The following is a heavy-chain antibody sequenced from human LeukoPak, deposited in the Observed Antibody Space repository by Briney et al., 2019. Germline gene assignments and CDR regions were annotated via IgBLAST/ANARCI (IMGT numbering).Heavy chain of an antibody. D-gene: IGHD6-6*01. CDR1: GFTFSSHA. V-gene: IGHV3-64*02. CDR3: ARGGTYSSSSLNS. Sequence: GGSLRLSCAASGFTFSSHAMHWVRQAPGKGLEYVSSTNTDGNYIYYVESVRGRFTISRDNSKNTLHLQMVSLRPDDMGVYYCARGGTYSSSSLNSWGQGTLVIVSS. J-gene: IGHJ4*02. CDR2: TNTDGNYI.